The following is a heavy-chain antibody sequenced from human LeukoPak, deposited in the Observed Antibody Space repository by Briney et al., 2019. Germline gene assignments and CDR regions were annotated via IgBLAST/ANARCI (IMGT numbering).Heavy chain of an antibody. J-gene: IGHJ6*02. CDR2: INHSGST. CDR1: GGSFSGYY. V-gene: IGHV4-34*01. CDR3: AREKLWFRELLYYYYYGMDV. Sequence: SETLSLTCAVYGGSFSGYYWSWIRQPPGKGLEWIGEINHSGSTNYNPSLKSRVTISVDTSKSQFPLKLSSVTAADTAVYYCAREKLWFRELLYYYYYGMDVWGQGTTVTVSS. D-gene: IGHD3-10*01.